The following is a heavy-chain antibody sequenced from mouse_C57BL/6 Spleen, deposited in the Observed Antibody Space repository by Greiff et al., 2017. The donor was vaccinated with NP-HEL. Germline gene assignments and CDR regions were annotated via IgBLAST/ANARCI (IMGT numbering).Heavy chain of an antibody. J-gene: IGHJ4*01. CDR2: IDPSDSYT. Sequence: QVQLQQPGAELVMPGASVKLSCKASGYTFTSYWMHWVKQRPGQGLEWIGEIDPSDSYTNYNQKFKGKSTLTVDKSSSTAYMQLSSLTSEDSAVYYGASPIATERAMDYWGQGTSVTVSS. CDR1: GYTFTSYW. CDR3: ASPIATERAMDY. V-gene: IGHV1-69*01.